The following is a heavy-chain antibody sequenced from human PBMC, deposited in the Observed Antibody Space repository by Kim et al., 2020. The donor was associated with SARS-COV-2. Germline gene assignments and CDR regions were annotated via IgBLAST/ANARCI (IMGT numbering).Heavy chain of an antibody. J-gene: IGHJ6*02. D-gene: IGHD3-10*01. V-gene: IGHV3-30*04. CDR3: ARVNRPMVRGVNLSGMDV. CDR1: GFTFSSYA. CDR2: ISYDGSNK. Sequence: GGSLRLSCAASGFTFSSYAMHWVRQAPGKGLEWVAVISYDGSNKYYADSVKGRFTISRDNSKNTLYLQMNSLRAEDTAVYYCARVNRPMVRGVNLSGMDVWGQGTTVTVSS.